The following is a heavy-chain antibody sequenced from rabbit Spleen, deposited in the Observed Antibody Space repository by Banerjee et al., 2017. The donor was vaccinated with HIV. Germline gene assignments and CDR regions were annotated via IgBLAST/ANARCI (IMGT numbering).Heavy chain of an antibody. D-gene: IGHD8-1*01. V-gene: IGHV1S45*01. CDR2: IYAGSSGST. CDR1: GFSFSSSYV. Sequence: QEQLVESGGGLVQPEGSLTLTCTASGFSFSSSYVICWVRQAPGKGLEWIACIYAGSSGSTYYASWAKGRFTISRASSTSVTLQMTSLTAADTATYFCARDSGSSFSSYGMDLWGPGTLVTVS. CDR3: ARDSGSSFSSYGMDL. J-gene: IGHJ6*01.